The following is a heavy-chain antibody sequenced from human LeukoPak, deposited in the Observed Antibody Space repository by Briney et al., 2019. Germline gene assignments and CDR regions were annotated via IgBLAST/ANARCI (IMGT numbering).Heavy chain of an antibody. V-gene: IGHV4-30-2*01. CDR2: IYHSGST. CDR3: ARGDDYSIPRGFDY. D-gene: IGHD4-11*01. Sequence: SETLSLTCTVSGGSISSGGYYWSWIRQPPGKGLEWIGYIYHSGSTYYNPSLKSRVTISVDRSKDQFSLELSSVTAADTAVYYCARGDDYSIPRGFDYWGQGTLVTVSS. J-gene: IGHJ4*02. CDR1: GGSISSGGYY.